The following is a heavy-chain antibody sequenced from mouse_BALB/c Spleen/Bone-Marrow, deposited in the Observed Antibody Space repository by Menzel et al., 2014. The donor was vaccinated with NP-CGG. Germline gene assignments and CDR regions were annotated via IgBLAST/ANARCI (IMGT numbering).Heavy chain of an antibody. D-gene: IGHD2-14*01. CDR1: GYTSTSYY. CDR3: ARGGYDGAWFAY. CDR2: IYPGNVNT. J-gene: IGHJ3*01. V-gene: IGHV1S56*01. Sequence: QVQLQQSGPELVKPGPSVRISCKASGYTSTSYYIHWVKQRPGQGLEWIGWIYPGNVNTNYNEKFKGKATLTADKSSSTAYMQLSSLTSEDSAVYFCARGGYDGAWFAYWGQGTLVTVSA.